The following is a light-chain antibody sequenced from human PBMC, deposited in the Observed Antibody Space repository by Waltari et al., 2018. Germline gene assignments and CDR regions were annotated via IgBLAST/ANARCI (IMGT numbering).Light chain of an antibody. Sequence: NFMLTQPHSVAESPGKTVTISCPGTSGNLARNYDQGYRQPPGSAPTTVIYHDDQSPSGVPDRFSGSIDSSSNSASLTISGLKTEDEADYYCQSYDDDNPMIFGGGTKLTVL. CDR1: SGNLARNY. CDR3: QSYDDDNPMI. J-gene: IGLJ2*01. CDR2: HDD. V-gene: IGLV6-57*02.